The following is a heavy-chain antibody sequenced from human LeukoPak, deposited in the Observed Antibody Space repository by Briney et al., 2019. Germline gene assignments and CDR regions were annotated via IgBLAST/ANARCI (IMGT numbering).Heavy chain of an antibody. CDR3: TRDVVGVISGWSPLYYYYYYMDV. Sequence: GGSLRLSCAASGFTFGIYAMSWLRQAPGKGLEWVSGVSGNSGSTYYADSVKGRFTISRDNSKNTLYLQMNSLRAEDTAVYYCTRDVVGVISGWSPLYYYYYYMDVWGKGTTVTVSS. CDR2: VSGNSGST. V-gene: IGHV3-23*01. J-gene: IGHJ6*03. CDR1: GFTFGIYA. D-gene: IGHD2-15*01.